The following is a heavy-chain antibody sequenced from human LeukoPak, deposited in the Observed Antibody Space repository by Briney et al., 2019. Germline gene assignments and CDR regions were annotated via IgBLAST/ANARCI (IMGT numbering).Heavy chain of an antibody. CDR1: GFTFSSYN. Sequence: GGSLRLSCAASGFTFSSYNMNWVRQAPGKGLEWVSSIKGRFTISRDNAKKSLYLQMSSLRAEDTAVYYCARDHELYCSGGSCSRMDVWGKGTTVTISS. D-gene: IGHD2-15*01. CDR2: I. CDR3: ARDHELYCSGGSCSRMDV. J-gene: IGHJ6*03. V-gene: IGHV3-21*01.